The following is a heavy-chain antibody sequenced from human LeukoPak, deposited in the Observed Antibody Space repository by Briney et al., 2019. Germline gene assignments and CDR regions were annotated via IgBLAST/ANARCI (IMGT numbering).Heavy chain of an antibody. CDR2: ISSSGSTI. CDR1: GFTFSSYE. Sequence: GGSLRLSCAASGFTFSSYEMNWVRQAPVKGLEWVSYISSSGSTIYYADSVKGRFTISRDNAKNSLYLQMNSLRAEDTAVYYCARATDTAMVGYWGQGTLVTVSS. J-gene: IGHJ4*02. D-gene: IGHD5-18*01. CDR3: ARATDTAMVGY. V-gene: IGHV3-48*03.